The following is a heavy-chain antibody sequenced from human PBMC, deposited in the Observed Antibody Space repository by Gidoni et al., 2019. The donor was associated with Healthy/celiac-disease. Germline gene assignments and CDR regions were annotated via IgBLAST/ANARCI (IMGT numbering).Heavy chain of an antibody. D-gene: IGHD3-10*01. J-gene: IGHJ6*02. CDR2: ISYDGSNK. CDR3: AKDVGKYYYGPSGYYGMDV. V-gene: IGHV3-30*18. CDR1: GFTFSSYG. Sequence: QVQLVESGGGVVQPGRSLRLPCAASGFTFSSYGMHWVRQAPGKGLEWVAVISYDGSNKYYADSVKGRFTISRDNSKNTLYLQMNSLRAEDTAVYYCAKDVGKYYYGPSGYYGMDVWGQGTTVTVSS.